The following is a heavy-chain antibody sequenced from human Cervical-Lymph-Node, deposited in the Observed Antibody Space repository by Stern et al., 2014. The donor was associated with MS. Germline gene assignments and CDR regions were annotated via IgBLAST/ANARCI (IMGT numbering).Heavy chain of an antibody. CDR3: ASLHYSDNSASPV. D-gene: IGHD3-22*01. CDR2: ISSYGRST. CDR1: GLTFSNHL. J-gene: IGHJ6*02. V-gene: IGHV3-64*01. Sequence: EVQLVESGGGLVQPGGSLRLSCAVSGLTFSNHLMHWVRQAPGKGLEYVAAISSYGRSTYYGNSVKGRFTISRDDSKSTLYLQMDNLRPEDMAVYYCASLHYSDNSASPVWGQGTTVTVSS.